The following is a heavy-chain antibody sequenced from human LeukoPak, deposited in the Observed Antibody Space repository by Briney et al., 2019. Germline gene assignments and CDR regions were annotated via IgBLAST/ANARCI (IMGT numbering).Heavy chain of an antibody. J-gene: IGHJ4*02. D-gene: IGHD1-7*01. CDR2: IYYSGST. CDR3: ARAHQNYVGYFDY. CDR1: GGSISSGGYY. V-gene: IGHV4-31*03. Sequence: SETLSLTCTVSGGSISSGGYYWSWIRQHPGKGLEWIGYIYYSGSTYYNPSLKSRVTISVDTSKNQFSLKLSSVTAADTAMYYYARAHQNYVGYFDYWGQGTLVTVSS.